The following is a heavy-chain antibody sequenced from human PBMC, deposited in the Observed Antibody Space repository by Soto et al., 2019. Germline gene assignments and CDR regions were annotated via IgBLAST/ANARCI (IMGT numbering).Heavy chain of an antibody. Sequence: ASVKVSCKASGYTFTSYGISWVRQAPGQGLEWMGWISAYNGNTNYAQKLQGRVTMTTDTSTSTAYMELRSLRSDDTAVYYCAREDLGNYYYGPGGWFDPWGQGTLVTVSS. D-gene: IGHD3-10*01. V-gene: IGHV1-18*01. CDR3: AREDLGNYYYGPGGWFDP. CDR2: ISAYNGNT. CDR1: GYTFTSYG. J-gene: IGHJ5*02.